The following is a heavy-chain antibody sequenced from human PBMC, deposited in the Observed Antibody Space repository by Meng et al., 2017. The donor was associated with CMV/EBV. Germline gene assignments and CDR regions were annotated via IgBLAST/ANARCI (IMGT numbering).Heavy chain of an antibody. CDR3: ARGMTTYYYYYGMDV. D-gene: IGHD4-11*01. Sequence: ASVKVSCKASGYTFTGYDMHWVRQAPGQGLEWMGWINPNSGGTNYAQKFQGRVTMTRNTSISTAYMELSRLRSDDTDVYYCARGMTTYYYYYGMDVWGQGTTVTVSS. CDR1: GYTFTGYD. CDR2: INPNSGGT. J-gene: IGHJ6*02. V-gene: IGHV1-2*02.